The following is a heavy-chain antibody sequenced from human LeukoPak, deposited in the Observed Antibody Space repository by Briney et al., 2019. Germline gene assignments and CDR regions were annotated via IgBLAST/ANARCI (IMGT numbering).Heavy chain of an antibody. D-gene: IGHD6-6*01. V-gene: IGHV3-30-3*01. CDR2: ISYDGSNK. J-gene: IGHJ4*02. CDR1: GFTFSSYA. CDR3: ARTYSSSSLFDY. Sequence: PGGSLRLSCAASGFTFSSYAMHWVRQAPGKGLEWVAVISYDGSNKYYADSVKGRFTISRDNAKNSLYLQMNSLRAEDTAVYYCARTYSSSSLFDYWGQGTLVTVSS.